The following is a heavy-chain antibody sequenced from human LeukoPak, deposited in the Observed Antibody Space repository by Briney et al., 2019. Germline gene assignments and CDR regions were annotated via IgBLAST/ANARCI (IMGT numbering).Heavy chain of an antibody. D-gene: IGHD3-10*01. CDR3: ARGKKMTMVRGVRRNWFDP. V-gene: IGHV4-34*01. Sequence: SETLSLTCAGYGGSFSGYYWSWIRQPPGKGLEWIGEINHSGSTNYNPSLKSRVTISVDTSKNQFSLKLSSVTAADTAVYYCARGKKMTMVRGVRRNWFDPWGQGTLVTVSS. CDR2: INHSGST. CDR1: GGSFSGYY. J-gene: IGHJ5*02.